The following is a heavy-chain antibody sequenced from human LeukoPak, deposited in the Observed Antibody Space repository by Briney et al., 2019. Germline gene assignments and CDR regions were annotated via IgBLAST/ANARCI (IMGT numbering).Heavy chain of an antibody. CDR1: GGSISSGGYY. V-gene: IGHV4-31*03. Sequence: SETLSLTCTVSGGSISSGGYYWSWIRQHPGKGLEWIGYIYYSGSTYYNPSLKSRVTISVDTSKNQFSLKPSSVTAADTAVYYCARDSYYYGMDVWGQGITVTVSS. CDR2: IYYSGST. J-gene: IGHJ6*02. CDR3: ARDSYYYGMDV.